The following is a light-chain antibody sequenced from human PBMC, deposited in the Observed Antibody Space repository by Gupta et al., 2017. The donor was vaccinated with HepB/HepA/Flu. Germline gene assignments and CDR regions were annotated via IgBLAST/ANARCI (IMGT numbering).Light chain of an antibody. V-gene: IGLV10-54*04. Sequence: AGLTQPPSVSKGLRQTATLTCTGNSNNVGNQGAAWLQQHQGHPPNLLSYKNNSRPSGISERFSASTSVNNASLTTTGLQPEDEADDYCYASDSSRSAQVFGGGTKLTVL. CDR1: SNNVGNQG. J-gene: IGLJ2*01. CDR2: KNN. CDR3: YASDSSRSAQV.